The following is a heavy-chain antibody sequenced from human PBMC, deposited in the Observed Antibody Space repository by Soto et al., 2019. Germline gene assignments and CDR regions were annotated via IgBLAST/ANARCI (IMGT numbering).Heavy chain of an antibody. D-gene: IGHD3-10*01. CDR2: MNPNSGNT. Sequence: ASVKVSCKASGYTFTSYDINWVRQATGQGLEWMGWMNPNSGNTGYAQKFQGRVTMTRNTSISTAYMELSSLRSEDTAVYYCARGMYYYGSGSYYSDYWGQGTLVTVSS. J-gene: IGHJ4*02. V-gene: IGHV1-8*01. CDR3: ARGMYYYGSGSYYSDY. CDR1: GYTFTSYD.